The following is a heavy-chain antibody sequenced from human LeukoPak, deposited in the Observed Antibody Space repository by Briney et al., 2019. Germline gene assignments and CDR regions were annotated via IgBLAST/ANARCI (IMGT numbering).Heavy chain of an antibody. J-gene: IGHJ6*03. Sequence: ASVKVSCKASGYTFTGYYMHWVRQAPGQGLEWMGWIIPNNGGTNYAQKFQGRVTMTRDTSITTAYMELSRLRSDDTAVYYCARGWSGSYYSHYYYYMDVWGKGTTVTVSS. CDR3: ARGWSGSYYSHYYYYMDV. CDR1: GYTFTGYY. V-gene: IGHV1-2*02. CDR2: IIPNNGGT. D-gene: IGHD1-26*01.